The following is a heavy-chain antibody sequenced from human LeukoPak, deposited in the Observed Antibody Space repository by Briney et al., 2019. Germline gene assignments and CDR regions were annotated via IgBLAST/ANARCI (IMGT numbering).Heavy chain of an antibody. CDR1: GGSFSGYY. V-gene: IGHV4-34*01. Sequence: PSETLSLTCAVYGGSFSGYYWSWIRQPPGKGLEWIGEIIHSGSTNYNPSLKSRVTISVDTSKNQFSLKLSSVTAADTAVYYCARGKHRYCSSTSCYSTFLDYWGQGTLVTVSS. CDR2: IIHSGST. J-gene: IGHJ4*02. D-gene: IGHD2-2*01. CDR3: ARGKHRYCSSTSCYSTFLDY.